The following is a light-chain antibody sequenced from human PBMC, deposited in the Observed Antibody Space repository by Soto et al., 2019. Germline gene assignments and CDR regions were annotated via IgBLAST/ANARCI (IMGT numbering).Light chain of an antibody. CDR2: AAS. V-gene: IGKV1-6*01. J-gene: IGKJ1*01. CDR3: LQHYNSSRT. Sequence: ASQRPKYSPSLSASVGGRVTITCRASQGITNDLGWYQQKAGKAPPLLIYAASSFQSGAPSMFSGSGSGTDFTPTISSLPHEDFVTYYYLQHYNSSRTFGQGTKVDIK. CDR1: QGITND.